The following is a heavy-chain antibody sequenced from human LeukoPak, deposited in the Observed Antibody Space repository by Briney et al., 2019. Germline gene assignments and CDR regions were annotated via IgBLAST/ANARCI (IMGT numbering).Heavy chain of an antibody. CDR3: AKDRGAAAGTGRYGMDV. D-gene: IGHD6-13*01. CDR1: GFTFSRYG. Sequence: PGGSLRLSCAGSGFTFSRYGMHWVRHAPGKGLEWVAVTSYDGSNKYYADSVKGRFTISRDNCKNTLYLQMNSLRAEDTAVYYCAKDRGAAAGTGRYGMDVWGQGTTVTVSS. CDR2: TSYDGSNK. V-gene: IGHV3-30*18. J-gene: IGHJ6*02.